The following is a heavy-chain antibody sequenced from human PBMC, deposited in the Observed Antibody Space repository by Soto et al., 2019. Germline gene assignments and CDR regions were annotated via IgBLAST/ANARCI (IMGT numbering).Heavy chain of an antibody. CDR3: ARGGTPINY. CDR1: GYTFTNFG. CDR2: ISAYNGNT. Sequence: QVQLVQSGAEVKKPGASVKVSCKTSGYTFTNFGLSWVQHAPGQGLEWMGWISAYNGNTNYAQNFQGRVTMTTDTSTSTAYMELRSLRSDDTTVYYCARGGTPINYLGQGTLVTVSS. J-gene: IGHJ4*02. V-gene: IGHV1-18*01. D-gene: IGHD3-16*01.